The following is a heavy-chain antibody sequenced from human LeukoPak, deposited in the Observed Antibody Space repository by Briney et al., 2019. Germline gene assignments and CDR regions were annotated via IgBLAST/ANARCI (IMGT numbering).Heavy chain of an antibody. CDR2: IYHSGST. Sequence: SETLSLTCTVSGYSISSAYYWGWIRQPPGKGLEWIGTIYHSGSTYYNPSLKSRVTISVDTSKNQFSLKLSSVTAADTAVYYCARRPPVRPFDYWGQGTLVTVSS. CDR1: GYSISSAYY. CDR3: ARRPPVRPFDY. J-gene: IGHJ4*02. V-gene: IGHV4-38-2*02. D-gene: IGHD6-19*01.